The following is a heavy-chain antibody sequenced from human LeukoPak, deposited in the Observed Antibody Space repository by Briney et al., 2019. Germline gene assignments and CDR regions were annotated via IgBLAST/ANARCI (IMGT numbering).Heavy chain of an antibody. CDR1: GFTFSSSA. J-gene: IGHJ4*02. V-gene: IGHV3-23*01. D-gene: IGHD6-13*01. CDR3: AKETSSSWSPSDY. Sequence: GGSLRLSCAASGFTFSSSAMSWVRQVPGKGLEWVSGISGSGGSTYYADSVKGRFTISRDNSKNTLYLQMNSLRAEDTAVYYCAKETSSSWSPSDYWGQGTLVRVSS. CDR2: ISGSGGST.